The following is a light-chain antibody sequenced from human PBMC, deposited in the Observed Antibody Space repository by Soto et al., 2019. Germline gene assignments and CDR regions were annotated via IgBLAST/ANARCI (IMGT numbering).Light chain of an antibody. Sequence: ETVMPQSPGTLSVSLGERAPLSSTASQSVSIHLAWYQQKPGQAPRLLIYDTSTRATGIPARFSGSGSGTEFTLTISSLQSEDFAVYYCQQYSNWPPITFGQGTRLEIK. V-gene: IGKV3-15*01. CDR3: QQYSNWPPIT. CDR1: QSVSIH. CDR2: DTS. J-gene: IGKJ5*01.